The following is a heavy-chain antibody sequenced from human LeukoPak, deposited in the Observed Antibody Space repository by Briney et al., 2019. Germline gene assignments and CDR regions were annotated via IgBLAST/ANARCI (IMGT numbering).Heavy chain of an antibody. D-gene: IGHD3-22*01. CDR2: INPNSGGT. CDR1: GYTFTGYY. Sequence: ASVKVPCKASGYTFTGYYMHWVRQAPGQGLEWMGWINPNSGGTNYAQKFQGGVTMTRDTSISTAYMELSRLRSDDTAVYYCARARYDSSGYVDYWGQGTLVTVSS. J-gene: IGHJ4*02. V-gene: IGHV1-2*02. CDR3: ARARYDSSGYVDY.